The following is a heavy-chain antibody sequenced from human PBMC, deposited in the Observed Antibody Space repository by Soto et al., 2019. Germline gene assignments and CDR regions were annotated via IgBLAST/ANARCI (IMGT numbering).Heavy chain of an antibody. V-gene: IGHV3-30*03. CDR2: ISYDGSNK. Sequence: QVQLVESGGGVVQPGTSLRLSCAASGFTFSNYAMHWVRQAPGKWLEWVAVISYDGSNKYYGDSGKGRFTISRDNSKKTLYLQMSSLRSEDTAVYYCATLNMVYVGFTVLDIWGQGTVVTVSS. D-gene: IGHD2-8*01. CDR3: ATLNMVYVGFTVLDI. CDR1: GFTFSNYA. J-gene: IGHJ3*02.